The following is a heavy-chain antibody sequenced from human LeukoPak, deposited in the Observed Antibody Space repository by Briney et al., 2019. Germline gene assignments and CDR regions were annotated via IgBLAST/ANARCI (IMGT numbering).Heavy chain of an antibody. CDR3: ARGRGYCTGVSCDIDY. Sequence: GGSLRLSCAASGFTFNTYSMNWVRQAPGKGLEWVSNIISRGDTTHYAASVKGRFTISRDNAKNSVFLHLNSLRGDDTAVYYCARGRGYCTGVSCDIDYWGQGTLVSVSS. V-gene: IGHV3-48*04. J-gene: IGHJ4*02. CDR2: IISRGDTT. D-gene: IGHD2-8*02. CDR1: GFTFNTYS.